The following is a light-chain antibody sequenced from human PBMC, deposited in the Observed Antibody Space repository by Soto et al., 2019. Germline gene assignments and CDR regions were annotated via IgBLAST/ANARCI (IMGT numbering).Light chain of an antibody. V-gene: IGKV3-11*01. Sequence: EIVLTQSPATLSLSPGERATLSCRASQSVSSYLAWCQQKPGQAPRLLIYDASNRATGIPARFSGSGSATAFTRAINTLEPEDFAVYYCQQRSNWPRITFGQGTRLEIK. CDR2: DAS. CDR3: QQRSNWPRIT. CDR1: QSVSSY. J-gene: IGKJ5*01.